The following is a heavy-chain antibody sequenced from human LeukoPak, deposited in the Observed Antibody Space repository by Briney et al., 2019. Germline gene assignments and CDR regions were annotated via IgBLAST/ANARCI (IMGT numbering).Heavy chain of an antibody. J-gene: IGHJ3*02. Sequence: PGGSLRLSCVASGFTFSTYDINWVRQAPGKGLEWVSGISGSGGSANYADSMKGRFTVSRDNSKNTLYLQMNSLRVEDTAVYYCAKDYWYGTYPPETLDIWGQGTMVTVSS. V-gene: IGHV3-23*01. CDR3: AKDYWYGTYPPETLDI. CDR1: GFTFSTYD. CDR2: ISGSGGSA. D-gene: IGHD1-26*01.